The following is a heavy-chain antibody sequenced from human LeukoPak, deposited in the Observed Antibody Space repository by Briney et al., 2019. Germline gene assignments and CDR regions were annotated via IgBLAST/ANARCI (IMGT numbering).Heavy chain of an antibody. J-gene: IGHJ4*02. V-gene: IGHV4-38-2*02. Sequence: PSETLSLTCTVSGYSISSGYYWGWIRQPPGKELEWIGSIYHSGSNYYNPSLKSRVTISIDTSKNQFSLNLRYVTAADTAMYYCASNLGITATAIDYWGQGTRVTVSS. CDR1: GYSISSGYY. CDR2: IYHSGSN. CDR3: ASNLGITATAIDY. D-gene: IGHD1-20*01.